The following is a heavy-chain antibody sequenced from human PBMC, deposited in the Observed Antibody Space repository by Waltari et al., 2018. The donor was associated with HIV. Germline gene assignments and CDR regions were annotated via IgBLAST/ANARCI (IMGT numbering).Heavy chain of an antibody. Sequence: QVQLQESGPGLVKPSQTLSLTCTVSGGSISRGRSSWSWLRQPAGEGLAWIVRIYTSGNTDYNPSLKSRVTISVDTSKNQFSLKLTSVTAADTAVYYCARARVRSGYGLYYYYGMDVWGQGTTVTVSS. CDR3: ARARVRSGYGLYYYYGMDV. J-gene: IGHJ6*02. V-gene: IGHV4-61*02. CDR1: GGSISRGRSS. D-gene: IGHD5-12*01. CDR2: IYTSGNT.